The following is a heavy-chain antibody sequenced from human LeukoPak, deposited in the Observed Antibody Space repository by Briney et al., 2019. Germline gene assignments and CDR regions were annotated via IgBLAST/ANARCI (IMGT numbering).Heavy chain of an antibody. CDR1: GFTFSSYE. Sequence: GGSLGLSCAASGFTFSSYEMNWVRQAPGKGLEWVSYISSSGSTIYYADSVKGRFTISRDNAKNSLYLQMNSLRAEDTAVYYCARDEAAAGPRPFDYWGQGTLVTVSS. CDR3: ARDEAAAGPRPFDY. CDR2: ISSSGSTI. D-gene: IGHD6-13*01. J-gene: IGHJ4*02. V-gene: IGHV3-48*03.